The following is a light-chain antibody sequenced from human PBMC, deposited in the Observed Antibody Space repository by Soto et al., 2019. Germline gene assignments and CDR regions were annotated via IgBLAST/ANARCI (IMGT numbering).Light chain of an antibody. V-gene: IGLV2-8*01. Sequence: QSALTQPPSASGSPGQSVTISCAGTSSDVGGYNYVSWYQQYPGKVPKLMIYEVSERPSGVPDRFSGSKSGNTAFLTASGLQAEDEADYYCLSYADTAYVFGTGTKVT. J-gene: IGLJ1*01. CDR2: EVS. CDR1: SSDVGGYNY. CDR3: LSYADTAYV.